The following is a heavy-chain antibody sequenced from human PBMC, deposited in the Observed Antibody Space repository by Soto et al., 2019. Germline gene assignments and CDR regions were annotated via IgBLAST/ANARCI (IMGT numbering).Heavy chain of an antibody. D-gene: IGHD1-26*01. Sequence: QVQLVESGGGVVQPGRSLRLSCAASGFTFSSYAMHWVRQAPGKGLEWVAVISYDGSNKYYADSVKGRFTISRDNSKNTLYLQMNSLRAEDTAVYYCARDRGMGVWGQGTLVTVSS. J-gene: IGHJ4*02. CDR2: ISYDGSNK. CDR1: GFTFSSYA. CDR3: ARDRGMGV. V-gene: IGHV3-30-3*01.